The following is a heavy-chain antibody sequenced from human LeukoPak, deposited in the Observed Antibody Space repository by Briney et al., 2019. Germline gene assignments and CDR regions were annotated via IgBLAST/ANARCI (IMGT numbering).Heavy chain of an antibody. CDR1: GYTFTGYY. J-gene: IGHJ5*02. CDR2: INPNSGGT. Sequence: ASVKASCKASGYTFTGYYMHWVRQAPGQGLEWMGWINPNSGGTNYAQKFQGRVTMTRDTSISTAYMELSRLRSDDTAVYYCARELVEAAAGTGGCWFDPWGQGTLVTVSS. V-gene: IGHV1-2*02. CDR3: ARELVEAAAGTGGCWFDP. D-gene: IGHD6-13*01.